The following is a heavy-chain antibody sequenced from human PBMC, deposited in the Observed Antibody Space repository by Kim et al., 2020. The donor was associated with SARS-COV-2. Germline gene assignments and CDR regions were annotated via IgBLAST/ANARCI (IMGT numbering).Heavy chain of an antibody. J-gene: IGHJ6*02. CDR2: IIPIFGTA. Sequence: SVKVSCKASGGTFSSYAISWVRQAPGQGLEWMGGIIPIFGTANYAQKFQGRVTITADESTSTAYMELSSLRSEDTAVYYCARVEVVGATEGDYYYYGMDVWGQGTTVTVSS. CDR3: ARVEVVGATEGDYYYYGMDV. D-gene: IGHD1-26*01. V-gene: IGHV1-69*13. CDR1: GGTFSSYA.